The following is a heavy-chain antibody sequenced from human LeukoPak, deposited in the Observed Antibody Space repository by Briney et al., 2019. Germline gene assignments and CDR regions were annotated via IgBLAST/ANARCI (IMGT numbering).Heavy chain of an antibody. Sequence: GGSLRLSCAASGFVFSNYTMSWVRQAPGKGLEWVSAISGSGHRTYYADSVKGRFTISRDNSKNTLYLQMNSLRAEDTAVYYCAKPNYYDSSGYLFDYWGQGTLVTVSS. V-gene: IGHV3-23*01. D-gene: IGHD3-22*01. J-gene: IGHJ4*02. CDR1: GFVFSNYT. CDR3: AKPNYYDSSGYLFDY. CDR2: ISGSGHRT.